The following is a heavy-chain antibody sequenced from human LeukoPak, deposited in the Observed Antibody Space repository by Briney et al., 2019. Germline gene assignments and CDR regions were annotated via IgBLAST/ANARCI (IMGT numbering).Heavy chain of an antibody. CDR3: ARGQAVGTDDWYFDL. Sequence: PGRSLRLSCAASGFTFSSYAMHWVRQAPGKGLEWVAVISYDGSNKYYADSVKGRFTISRDNSKNTLYLQMNSLRAEDTAVYYCARGQAVGTDDWYFDLWGRGTLVTVSS. CDR2: ISYDGSNK. J-gene: IGHJ2*01. V-gene: IGHV3-30-3*01. CDR1: GFTFSSYA. D-gene: IGHD6-19*01.